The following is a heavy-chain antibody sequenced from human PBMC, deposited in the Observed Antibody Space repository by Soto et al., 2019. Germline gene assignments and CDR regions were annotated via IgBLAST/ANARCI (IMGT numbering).Heavy chain of an antibody. J-gene: IGHJ5*02. CDR2: IYSGGTT. CDR3: ARGYCGSSSSCYVAWFDP. Sequence: SGGSLRLSCAASGFTVSSNYMSWVRQAPGKGLEWVSVIYSGGTTYYADSVKGRFIISRDNSKNTLYLQMNSLRVEDTAVYYCARGYCGSSSSCYVAWFDPWGQGTLVTVSS. V-gene: IGHV3-66*01. D-gene: IGHD2-2*01. CDR1: GFTVSSNY.